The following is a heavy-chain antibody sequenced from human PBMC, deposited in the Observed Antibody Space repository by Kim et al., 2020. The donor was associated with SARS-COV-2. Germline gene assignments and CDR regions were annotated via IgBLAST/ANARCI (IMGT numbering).Heavy chain of an antibody. CDR2: INTNTGNP. V-gene: IGHV7-4-1*02. J-gene: IGHJ6*03. Sequence: ASVNVSCKASGYTFTSYAMNWVRQAPGQGLEWMGWINTNTGNPTYAQGFTGRFVFSLDTSVSTAYLQISSLKAEDTAVYYCARVGESIAARYYYYYMDVWGKGTTVTVSS. CDR3: ARVGESIAARYYYYYMDV. D-gene: IGHD6-6*01. CDR1: GYTFTSYA.